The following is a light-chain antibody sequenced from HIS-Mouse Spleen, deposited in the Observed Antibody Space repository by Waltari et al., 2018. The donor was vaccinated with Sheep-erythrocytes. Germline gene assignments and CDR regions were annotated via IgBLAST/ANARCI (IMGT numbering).Light chain of an antibody. CDR1: SRDVGGYNF. CDR3: CSYAGSTRV. V-gene: IGLV2-11*01. Sequence: QSALTQPPSVSGSPGQSVTISCTGTSRDVGGYNFVSWYQQHPGKAPKLMIYDVSKRPSGVPDRFSGSKSGNTASLTISGLQAEDEADYYCCSYAGSTRVFGGGTKLTVL. CDR2: DVS. J-gene: IGLJ2*01.